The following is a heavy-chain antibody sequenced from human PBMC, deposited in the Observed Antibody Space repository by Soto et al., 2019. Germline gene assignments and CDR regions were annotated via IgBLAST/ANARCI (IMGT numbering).Heavy chain of an antibody. Sequence: QLQLQESGPGLVKPSETLALTCTVSGGSISSSSYYWGWIHQPPGKGLEWIGNIFYSGSTYYNPSLESRLTISVDTSKNQFSLKLSSVTVADTAVYYCAGTNDYYYGMDVWGQGTTVTVSS. V-gene: IGHV4-39*01. J-gene: IGHJ6*02. CDR3: AGTNDYYYGMDV. CDR2: IFYSGST. CDR1: GGSISSSSYY.